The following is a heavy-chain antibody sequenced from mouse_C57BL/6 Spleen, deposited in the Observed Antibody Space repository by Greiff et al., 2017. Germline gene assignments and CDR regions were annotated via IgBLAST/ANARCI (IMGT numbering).Heavy chain of an antibody. CDR2: IDPSDSYT. CDR3: ARAGSSYVGYFDG. V-gene: IGHV1-69*01. Sequence: QVQLQQPGAELVMPGASVKLSCKASGYTFTSYWMHWVKQRPGQGLEWIGEIDPSDSYTNYNQKFKGKSTLTVGKSSSTAYMRLSSLTSEDSAVYYCARAGSSYVGYFDGWGTGATVTVAT. CDR1: GYTFTSYW. D-gene: IGHD1-1*01. J-gene: IGHJ1*03.